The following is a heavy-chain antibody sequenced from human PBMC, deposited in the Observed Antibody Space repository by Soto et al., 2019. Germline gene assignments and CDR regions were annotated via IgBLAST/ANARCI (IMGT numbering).Heavy chain of an antibody. J-gene: IGHJ6*02. CDR1: GFTFSDYY. CDR3: ARGGAYYDSSGYNYYYYYGMDV. Sequence: ESGGGLVKPGGSLRLSCAASGFTFSDYYMSWIRQAPGKGLEWVSYISSSGSTIYYADSVKGRFTISRDNSKNTLYLQMNSLRAEDTAVYYCARGGAYYDSSGYNYYYYYGMDVWGQGTTVTVSS. D-gene: IGHD3-22*01. V-gene: IGHV3-11*04. CDR2: ISSSGSTI.